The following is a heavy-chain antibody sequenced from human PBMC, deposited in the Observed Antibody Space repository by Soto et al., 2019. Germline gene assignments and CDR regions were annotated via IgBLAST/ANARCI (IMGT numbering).Heavy chain of an antibody. CDR2: ISRRGDYT. CDR3: VRDGGLIIAAATGGGYGMDV. CDR1: GFTFSDYY. V-gene: IGHV3-11*06. J-gene: IGHJ6*02. Sequence: HVHMVESGGDLVKPGGSLRLSCAVSGFTFSDYYMSWIRQAPEKGLEWVAYISRRGDYTNYADSVRGRFTISRDNVKNSLFLQMNSLRDEDTAVYYCVRDGGLIIAAATGGGYGMDVWGQGTTVIVSS. D-gene: IGHD6-6*01.